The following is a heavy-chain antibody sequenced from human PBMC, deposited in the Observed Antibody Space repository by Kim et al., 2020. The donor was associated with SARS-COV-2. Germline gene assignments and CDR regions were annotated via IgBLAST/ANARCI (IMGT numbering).Heavy chain of an antibody. J-gene: IGHJ6*02. CDR2: IYYSGST. CDR1: GGSISSYY. Sequence: SETLSLTCTVSGGSISSYYWSWIRQPPGKGLEWIGYIYYSGSTNYNPSLKSRVTISVDTSKNQFSLKLSSVTAADTAVYYCARDGGGVGGMDVWGQGTT. D-gene: IGHD3-16*01. V-gene: IGHV4-59*13. CDR3: ARDGGGVGGMDV.